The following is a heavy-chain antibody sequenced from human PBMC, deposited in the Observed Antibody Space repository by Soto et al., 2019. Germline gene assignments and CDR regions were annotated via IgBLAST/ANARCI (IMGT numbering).Heavy chain of an antibody. CDR1: GYTFTGYY. CDR3: ARGLGWGGLAPPHTGFAP. J-gene: IGHJ5*02. D-gene: IGHD3-16*01. V-gene: IGHV1-2*04. Sequence: ASVKVSCKASGYTFTGYYMHWVRQAPGQGLEWMGWINPNSGGTNYAQKFQGWVTMTRDTSISTAYMELSRLRSDDTAVYYCARGLGWGGLAPPHTGFAPGGQGPLVP. CDR2: INPNSGGT.